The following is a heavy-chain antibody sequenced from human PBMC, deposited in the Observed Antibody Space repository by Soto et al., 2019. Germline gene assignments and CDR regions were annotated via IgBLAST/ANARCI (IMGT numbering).Heavy chain of an antibody. Sequence: EVQLVESGGGLVQPGGSLRLSCAASGLTFSNYWMHWVRQAPGKGLVWVSRINSAGSSTTYADSVKGRFTISRDNAKNTPYLQMNSLRAEDTAVYYCALSHTVTTDYWGQGTLVTVSS. D-gene: IGHD4-17*01. J-gene: IGHJ4*02. CDR3: ALSHTVTTDY. CDR2: INSAGSST. CDR1: GLTFSNYW. V-gene: IGHV3-74*01.